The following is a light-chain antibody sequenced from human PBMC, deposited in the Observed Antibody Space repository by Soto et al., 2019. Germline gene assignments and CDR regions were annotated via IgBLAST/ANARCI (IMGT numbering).Light chain of an antibody. CDR3: QQYNNWPPWT. V-gene: IGKV3-15*01. CDR1: QSVSSN. CDR2: GAS. Sequence: EIVMTQSPATLSVSPGERATLSCRASQSVSSNLAWYQQKPGQAPRLLIYGASTRATGIPARFSGSGFGTEFTLTISSLQSEDFAVYYCQQYNNWPPWTFGQGTKVGIK. J-gene: IGKJ1*01.